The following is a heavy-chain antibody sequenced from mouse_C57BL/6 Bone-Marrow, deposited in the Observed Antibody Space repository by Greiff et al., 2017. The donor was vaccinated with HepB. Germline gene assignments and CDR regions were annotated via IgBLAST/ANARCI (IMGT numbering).Heavy chain of an antibody. V-gene: IGHV1-15*01. CDR2: IDPETGGT. CDR1: GYTFTDYE. D-gene: IGHD1-1*01. J-gene: IGHJ2*01. CDR3: TRDTKGY. Sequence: VKLVESGAELVRPGASVTLSCKASGYTFTDYEMHWVKQTPVHGLEWIGAIDPETGGTAYNQKFKGKAILTADKSSSTAYMELRSLTSEDSAVYYCTRDTKGYWGQGTTLTVSS.